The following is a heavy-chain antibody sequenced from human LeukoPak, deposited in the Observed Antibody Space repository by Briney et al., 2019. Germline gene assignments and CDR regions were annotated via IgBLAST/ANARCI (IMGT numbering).Heavy chain of an antibody. J-gene: IGHJ4*02. CDR2: IIPIFGTA. Sequence: SVKVSCKASGGTFSSYAISWVRQAPGQGLEWMGGIIPIFGTANYAQKFRGRVTITADESTSTAYMELSSLRSEDTAVYYCARGVATDTYFDYWGQGTLVTVSS. CDR1: GGTFSSYA. V-gene: IGHV1-69*13. CDR3: ARGVATDTYFDY. D-gene: IGHD5-12*01.